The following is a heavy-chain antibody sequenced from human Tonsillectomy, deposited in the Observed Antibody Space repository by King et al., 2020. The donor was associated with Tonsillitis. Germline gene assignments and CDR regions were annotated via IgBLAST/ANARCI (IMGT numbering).Heavy chain of an antibody. D-gene: IGHD1-26*01. V-gene: IGHV3-30-3*01. CDR1: GFTFSSYA. CDR3: ARGGGPYSGTYHDGFDI. J-gene: IGHJ3*02. Sequence: LVESGGGVVQPGRSLRLSCAASGFTFSSYAIHWVRQAPGKGLEWVAVISYDESNKYYADSVKGRFTISRDNSKNTLYLRMNSLRAEDTAVYYCARGGGPYSGTYHDGFDIWGQGTVVTVSS. CDR2: ISYDESNK.